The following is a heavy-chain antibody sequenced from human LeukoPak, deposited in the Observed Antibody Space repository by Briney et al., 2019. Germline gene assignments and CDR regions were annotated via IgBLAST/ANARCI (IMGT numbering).Heavy chain of an antibody. Sequence: ASVKVSCKASGFTFTSSAMQWVRQARGQRLEWIGWIVVGSGNTNYAQKFQDRVTMTRDTSISAAYMELSRLRSDDTAVYYCARVDYDDYLGNFDYWGQGTLVTVSS. J-gene: IGHJ4*02. CDR2: IVVGSGNT. CDR3: ARVDYDDYLGNFDY. D-gene: IGHD4-17*01. CDR1: GFTFTSSA. V-gene: IGHV1-58*02.